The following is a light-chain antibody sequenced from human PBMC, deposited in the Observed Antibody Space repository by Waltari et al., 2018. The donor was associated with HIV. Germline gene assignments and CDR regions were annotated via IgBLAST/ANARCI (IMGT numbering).Light chain of an antibody. CDR2: ANS. J-gene: IGLJ2*01. Sequence: QSVLTLPPSVSPAPVPRVTISCTGTRSNIGAGYDVHWYQQLPGTAPKLLIYANSNRPSGVPDRFSGSKSGSSASLAITGLQAEDEAHYYCQSFDSSLTTSGVIFGGGTKLTVL. V-gene: IGLV1-40*01. CDR1: RSNIGAGYD. CDR3: QSFDSSLTTSGVI.